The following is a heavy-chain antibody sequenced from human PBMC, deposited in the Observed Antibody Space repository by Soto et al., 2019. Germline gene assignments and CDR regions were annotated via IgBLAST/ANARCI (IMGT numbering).Heavy chain of an antibody. Sequence: PSQTLSLTCAISGDSVSSNSAAWNWIRQSPSRGLEWLGRTYYRSKWYNDYAVSVKSRITINPDTSKNQFSLQLNSVTPEDTAVYYCARLISDIVVVPAAIPRGYYYSYGMDVWGQGTTVTVSS. CDR1: GDSVSSNSAA. D-gene: IGHD2-2*02. CDR3: ARLISDIVVVPAAIPRGYYYSYGMDV. V-gene: IGHV6-1*01. J-gene: IGHJ6*02. CDR2: TYYRSKWYN.